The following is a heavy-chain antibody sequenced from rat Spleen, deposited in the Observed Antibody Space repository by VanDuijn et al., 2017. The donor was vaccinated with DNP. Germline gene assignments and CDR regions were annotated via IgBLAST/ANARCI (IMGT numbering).Heavy chain of an antibody. CDR1: GFTVSDYA. CDR2: IIYDGSKA. V-gene: IGHV5S10*01. D-gene: IGHD1-12*02. Sequence: EVQLVESGGGLVQPGNSLKLSCAASGFTVSDYAMAWVRQSPKKGLDWVATIIYDGSKAYYRDSVKGRFTISRDNAKSTLYLQMDSLRSEDTATYYCTRVGDLHDGGDGDALDAWVQGTSVTVSS. CDR3: TRVGDLHDGGDGDALDA. J-gene: IGHJ4*01.